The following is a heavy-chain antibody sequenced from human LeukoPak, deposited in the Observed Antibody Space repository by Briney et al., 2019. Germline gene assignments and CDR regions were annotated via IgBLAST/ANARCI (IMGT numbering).Heavy chain of an antibody. J-gene: IGHJ2*01. CDR3: VSGGSLFDL. Sequence: GSLRLSCAASGFNFSSYAMSWVRQAPGKGLEWVANINQDESVKYYVDAVKGRFTISRDNVKKSLYLLMDSLRGEDTGVYYCVSGGSLFDLWGRGTLVSVSS. CDR2: INQDESVK. D-gene: IGHD6-25*01. CDR1: GFNFSSYA. V-gene: IGHV3-7*01.